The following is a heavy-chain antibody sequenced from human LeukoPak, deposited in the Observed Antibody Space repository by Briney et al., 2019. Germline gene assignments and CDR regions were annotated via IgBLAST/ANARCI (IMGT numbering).Heavy chain of an antibody. CDR2: IYAGGST. CDR1: GFRVTNDY. CDR3: AKDMGSGANNYYYYGMDV. J-gene: IGHJ6*02. Sequence: PGGSLRLSCAVSGFRVTNDYMNWVRQAPGKGLEWVSIIYAGGSTYYLDSVKGRFTISRDNAKNSLYLQMNSLRAEDTALYYCAKDMGSGANNYYYYGMDVWGQGTTVTVSS. D-gene: IGHD3-10*01. V-gene: IGHV3-53*05.